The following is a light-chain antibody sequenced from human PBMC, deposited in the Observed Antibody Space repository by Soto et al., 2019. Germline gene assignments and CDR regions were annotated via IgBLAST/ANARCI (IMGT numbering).Light chain of an antibody. CDR3: QSYDSSLSGWV. Sequence: QSVLTQPPAVSGAPRQRVTISCTGSSSNIGAGYDVHWYQQLPGTAHKLLIYGNSNRPSGVPDRFSGSKSGTSASLAITGLQAEDEADDYCQSYDSSLSGWVFGGGTKVTVL. V-gene: IGLV1-40*01. CDR1: SSNIGAGYD. CDR2: GNS. J-gene: IGLJ3*02.